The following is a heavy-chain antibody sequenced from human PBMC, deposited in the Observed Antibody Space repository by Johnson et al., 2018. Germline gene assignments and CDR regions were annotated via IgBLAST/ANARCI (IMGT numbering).Heavy chain of an antibody. V-gene: IGHV4-39*07. D-gene: IGHD4-11*01. J-gene: IGHJ6*03. CDR2: IYYSGST. CDR3: ARFPEETTVPSRLYYSDMDG. CDR1: GGSISSSRYY. Sequence: QVQLQESGPGLVKPSETLSLTCTVSGGSISSSRYYWGWIRQPPGKGLEWIGSIYYSGSTYYNPSLKSRVTISVDTSKNPFSLKLSSVNAAATAVYYWARFPEETTVPSRLYYSDMDGGGKGTPVTVSS.